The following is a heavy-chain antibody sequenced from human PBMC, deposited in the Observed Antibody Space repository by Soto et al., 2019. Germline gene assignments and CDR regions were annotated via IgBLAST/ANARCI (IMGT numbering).Heavy chain of an antibody. V-gene: IGHV3-23*01. J-gene: IGHJ6*02. CDR3: AKGLRFLEWLSSDYYYGMDV. CDR1: GFTFSSYA. CDR2: ISGSGGST. D-gene: IGHD3-3*01. Sequence: LRLSCAASGFTFSSYAMSWVRQAPGKGLEWVSAISGSGGSTYYADSVKGRFTISRDNSKNTLYLQMNSLRAEDTAVYYCAKGLRFLEWLSSDYYYGMDVWGQGTTVTVSS.